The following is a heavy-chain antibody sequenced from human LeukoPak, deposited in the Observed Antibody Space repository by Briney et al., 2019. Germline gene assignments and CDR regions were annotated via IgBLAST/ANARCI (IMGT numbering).Heavy chain of an antibody. CDR3: ARSYGEEINWFGP. Sequence: SETLSLTCTVSGGSISSGSYFWSWIRQPAGKGLEWIGRIYTSGTTDYNPSLKSRVTMSVDTSKNQFSLKLSSVTAADTAVYYCARSYGEEINWFGPWGQETLVTVSS. V-gene: IGHV4-61*02. CDR1: GGSISSGSYF. CDR2: IYTSGTT. D-gene: IGHD4-17*01. J-gene: IGHJ5*02.